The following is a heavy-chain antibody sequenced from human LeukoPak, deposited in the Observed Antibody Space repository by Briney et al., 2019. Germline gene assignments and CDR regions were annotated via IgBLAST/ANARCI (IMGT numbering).Heavy chain of an antibody. CDR2: IYYSEST. CDR1: GGSISSYY. Sequence: SETLSLTCTVFGGSISSYYWSWIRQPPGKGLEWIGHIYYSESTNYNPSLKSRVTISVDTSKNQLSLKLSSVIAADTALYYCARGPSWFDPWGQGTLVTVSS. CDR3: ARGPSWFDP. V-gene: IGHV4-59*01. J-gene: IGHJ5*02.